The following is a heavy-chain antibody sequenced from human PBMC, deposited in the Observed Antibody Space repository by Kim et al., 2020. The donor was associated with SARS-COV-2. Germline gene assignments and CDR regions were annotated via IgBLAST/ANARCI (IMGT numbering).Heavy chain of an antibody. D-gene: IGHD6-25*01. CDR2: T. CDR3: VKDKRQRFDY. V-gene: IGHV3-64D*06. J-gene: IGHJ4*02. Sequence: TYYADSVKGRFTISRDNSKNTLYLQMSSLRAEDTAVYYCVKDKRQRFDYWGQGTLVTVSS.